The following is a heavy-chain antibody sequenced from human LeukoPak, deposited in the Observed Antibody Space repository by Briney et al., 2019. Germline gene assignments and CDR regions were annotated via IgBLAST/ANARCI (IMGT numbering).Heavy chain of an antibody. CDR1: GFSVSSNY. J-gene: IGHJ4*02. CDR3: AKDFHGDFPYFFDY. CDR2: MYSGGGT. Sequence: GGSLRLSCAASGFSVSSNYMNWVRQAPKKGLEWGSVMYSGGGTYYADSVKGRFTISRDNSKNTFNLQMNSLRAEDTALYYCAKDFHGDFPYFFDYWGQGTLVTVSS. V-gene: IGHV3-66*01.